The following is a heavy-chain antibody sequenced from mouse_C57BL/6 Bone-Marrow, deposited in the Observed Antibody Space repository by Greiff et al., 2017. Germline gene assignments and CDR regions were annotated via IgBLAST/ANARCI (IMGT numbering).Heavy chain of an antibody. V-gene: IGHV1-54*01. CDR2: INPGSGGT. J-gene: IGHJ3*01. D-gene: IGHD1-1*01. CDR3: ARWYYGSSYGFAY. Sequence: VQLVESGAELVRPGTSVKVSCKASGYAFTNYLIEWVKQRPGQGLEWIGVINPGSGGTNYNEKFKGKATLTADKSSSTAYMQLSSLTSEDSAVYFCARWYYGSSYGFAYWGQGTLVTVSA. CDR1: GYAFTNYL.